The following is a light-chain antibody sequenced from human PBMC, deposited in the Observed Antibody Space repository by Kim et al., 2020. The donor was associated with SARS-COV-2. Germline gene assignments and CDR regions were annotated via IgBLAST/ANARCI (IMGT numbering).Light chain of an antibody. J-gene: IGLJ2*01. CDR2: GVD. V-gene: IGLV2-14*03. CDR3: SSHTTIRTVV. CDR1: SSDVGAYNF. Sequence: GQSFAISCTGTSSDVGAYNFVSWYQQHPGKVPKLMIFGVDQRPSGVSSRFSGSKSGNTASLTISGLQAEDEADYYCSSHTTIRTVVFGGGTKVTVL.